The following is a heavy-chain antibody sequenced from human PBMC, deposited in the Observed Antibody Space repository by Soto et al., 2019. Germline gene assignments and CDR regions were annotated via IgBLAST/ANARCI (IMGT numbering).Heavy chain of an antibody. D-gene: IGHD3-3*01. Sequence: TSETLSLTCTVSGGSISSSSYYWGWIRQPPGKGLEWIGSIYYSGSTYYNPSLKSRVTISVDTSKNQFSLKLSSVTAADTAVYYCARHAQEAYDFWGPNYFDYWGQGTLVTVSS. J-gene: IGHJ4*02. CDR3: ARHAQEAYDFWGPNYFDY. V-gene: IGHV4-39*01. CDR2: IYYSGST. CDR1: GGSISSSSYY.